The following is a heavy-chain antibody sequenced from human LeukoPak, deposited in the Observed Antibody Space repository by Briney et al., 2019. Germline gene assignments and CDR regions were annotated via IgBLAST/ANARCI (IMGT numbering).Heavy chain of an antibody. CDR2: ISSNGGST. CDR1: GFTFSSYA. CDR3: ARGSGSFGTLGFDY. Sequence: GGSLRLSCAASGFTFSSYAMHWVRQAPGKGLEYVSAISSNGGSTYYANSVKGRFTISRDNSKNTLYLQMGSLRAEDMAVYYCARGSGSFGTLGFDYWGQGTLVTVSS. J-gene: IGHJ4*02. D-gene: IGHD1-26*01. V-gene: IGHV3-64*01.